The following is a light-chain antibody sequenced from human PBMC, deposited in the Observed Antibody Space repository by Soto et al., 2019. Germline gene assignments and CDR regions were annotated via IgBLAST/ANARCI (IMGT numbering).Light chain of an antibody. Sequence: EIVMTQSPATLSVSPGERATLPCRASQSLGSDLAWYQQKPGQAPRLLIFGASARPTGIPARISGSGSGTEFTLTISSLRSEDFAVYFCQQYYNWPRTFGQGTKVDIK. CDR1: QSLGSD. CDR3: QQYYNWPRT. V-gene: IGKV3-15*01. J-gene: IGKJ1*01. CDR2: GAS.